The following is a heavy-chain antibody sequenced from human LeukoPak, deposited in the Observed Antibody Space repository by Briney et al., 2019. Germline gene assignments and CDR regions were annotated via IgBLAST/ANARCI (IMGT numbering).Heavy chain of an antibody. V-gene: IGHV3-23*01. CDR3: AKGYGSGSYKYYFDY. CDR1: GLTLSSYA. Sequence: GGSLRLSCAASGLTLSSYAMSWVRQAPGKGLEWVSVISASGGNTYYADSVKGRFTISRDISKNTLYLQMNSLRAEDTAVYYCAKGYGSGSYKYYFDYWGQGTLVTVSS. D-gene: IGHD3-10*01. J-gene: IGHJ4*02. CDR2: ISASGGNT.